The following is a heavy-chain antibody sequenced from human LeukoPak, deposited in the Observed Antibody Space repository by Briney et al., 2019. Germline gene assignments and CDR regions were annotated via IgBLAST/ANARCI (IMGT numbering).Heavy chain of an antibody. J-gene: IGHJ4*02. CDR3: AREGDGYNSDY. Sequence: SETLSLTCTVYGGSISSYYWSWIRQPPGKGLEWIGYIYYSGSTNYNPSLKSRVTISVDTSKNQFSLKLSSVTAADTAVYYCAREGDGYNSDYWGQGTLVTVSS. CDR2: IYYSGST. CDR1: GGSISSYY. V-gene: IGHV4-59*01. D-gene: IGHD5-24*01.